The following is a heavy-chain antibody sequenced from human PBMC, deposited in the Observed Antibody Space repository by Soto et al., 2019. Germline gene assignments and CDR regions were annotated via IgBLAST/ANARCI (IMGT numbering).Heavy chain of an antibody. Sequence: PSETLSLTCAVYGGSFRGYYCSWIRQPPGKGLEWIGEINHSGSTNYNPSLKSRVTISVDTSKNQFSLKLSSVTAADTAVYYCARGSPYYDFWSGYYAVWFDPWGQGTLVTVSS. J-gene: IGHJ5*02. CDR1: GGSFRGYY. CDR3: ARGSPYYDFWSGYYAVWFDP. CDR2: INHSGST. V-gene: IGHV4-34*01. D-gene: IGHD3-3*01.